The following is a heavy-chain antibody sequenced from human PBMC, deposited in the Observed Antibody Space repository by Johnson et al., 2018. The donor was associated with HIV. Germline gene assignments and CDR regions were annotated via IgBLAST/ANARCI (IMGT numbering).Heavy chain of an antibody. V-gene: IGHV3-11*04. CDR3: ARERYYYDSSGSYNPHAFDI. CDR1: GFTFSDYY. Sequence: QVQLVESGGGLVKPGGSLRLSCAASGFTFSDYYMSWIRQAPGKGLEWVSYISSSGSTIYYADSVKGRFTISRDNAKNSLYLQMNSLRAEDTAVYYCARERYYYDSSGSYNPHAFDIWGQGTMVTVSS. D-gene: IGHD3-22*01. CDR2: ISSSGSTI. J-gene: IGHJ3*02.